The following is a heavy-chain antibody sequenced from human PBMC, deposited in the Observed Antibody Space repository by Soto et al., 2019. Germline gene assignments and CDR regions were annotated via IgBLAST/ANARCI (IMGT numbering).Heavy chain of an antibody. V-gene: IGHV3-30*18. J-gene: IGHJ6*02. CDR1: GFSFSTYG. Sequence: GGSLRLSCAASGFSFSTYGMHWVRQAPGRGPEWMAVISHDGGNNYYADSVKGRLTISRDNSKNTLYLQLNSLRAEDTAVYYCAKEASGSSRFFYYYGMDVWGQGTTVTVSS. CDR3: AKEASGSSRFFYYYGMDV. D-gene: IGHD3-3*01. CDR2: ISHDGGNN.